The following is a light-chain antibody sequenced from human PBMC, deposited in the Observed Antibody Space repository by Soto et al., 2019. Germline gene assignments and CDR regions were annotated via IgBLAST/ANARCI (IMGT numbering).Light chain of an antibody. Sequence: EVVMTQSPATLSVSPGERATLSCRASESLSGNLAWYQQKPGQAPRLLIYAASTRATGIPARFSGSGYGTEFTLTISGLQSEDFGVYYCQQYEKWFPTFGQGTRLDIK. V-gene: IGKV3-15*01. CDR2: AAS. J-gene: IGKJ5*01. CDR1: ESLSGN. CDR3: QQYEKWFPT.